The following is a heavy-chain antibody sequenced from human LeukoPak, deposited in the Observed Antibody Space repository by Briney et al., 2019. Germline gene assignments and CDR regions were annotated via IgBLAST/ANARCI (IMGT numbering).Heavy chain of an antibody. CDR3: ARWAVTGIYLDS. CDR2: IKQDGSEK. CDR1: GLTFSSYW. D-gene: IGHD6-19*01. Sequence: GGSLRLSCAASGLTFSSYWMSWVRQAPGKGLEWVANIKQDGSEKHYVDSVKGRFTISRDNAKNSLYLQVNGLRAEDTAVYYCARWAVTGIYLDSWGQGTLLTVSS. J-gene: IGHJ4*02. V-gene: IGHV3-7*01.